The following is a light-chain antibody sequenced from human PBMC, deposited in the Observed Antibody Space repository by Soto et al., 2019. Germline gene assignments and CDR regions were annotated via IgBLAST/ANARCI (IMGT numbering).Light chain of an antibody. Sequence: DIQMTQSPSTLSASLGDTVTITCRASQSLSYWLAWYQQKPGQAPKLLIHKASTLESGVPSRFSGSGSGTEFTLTLSSLQPDDFATFYCQQYDRFPYTFGQGTKLEIK. V-gene: IGKV1-5*03. CDR3: QQYDRFPYT. CDR1: QSLSYW. CDR2: KAS. J-gene: IGKJ2*01.